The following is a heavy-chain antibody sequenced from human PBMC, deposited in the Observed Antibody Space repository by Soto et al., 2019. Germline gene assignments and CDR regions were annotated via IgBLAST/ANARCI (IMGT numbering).Heavy chain of an antibody. D-gene: IGHD3-16*02. Sequence: TGGSLRLSCAASGFTFSSYAMHWVRQAPGKGLEWVAVISYDGSNKYYADSVKGRFTISRDNSKNTLYLQMNSLRAEDTAVYYCARDVELSLYLRYYYYGMDVWGQGTTVTVSS. CDR3: ARDVELSLYLRYYYYGMDV. J-gene: IGHJ6*02. V-gene: IGHV3-30-3*01. CDR2: ISYDGSNK. CDR1: GFTFSSYA.